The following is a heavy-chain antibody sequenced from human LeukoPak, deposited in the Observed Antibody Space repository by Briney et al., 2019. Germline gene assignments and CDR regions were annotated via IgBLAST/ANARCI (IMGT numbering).Heavy chain of an antibody. CDR3: AKDRIAATGTLDDWFDP. Sequence: GGSLRLSCATSGFSFSSYAMSWVRQAPGKGLEWVSAMSSSDDGRYYAASVRGRFTISRDTSRSTLYLQMNSLRAEDTAIYYCAKDRIAATGTLDDWFDPWGQGTLVTVSS. J-gene: IGHJ5*02. D-gene: IGHD6-13*01. CDR1: GFSFSSYA. V-gene: IGHV3-23*01. CDR2: MSSSDDGR.